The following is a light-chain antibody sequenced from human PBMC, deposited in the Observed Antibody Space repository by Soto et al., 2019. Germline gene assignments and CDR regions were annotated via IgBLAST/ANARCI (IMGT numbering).Light chain of an antibody. CDR1: QSVSSY. CDR2: DAS. J-gene: IGKJ2*01. Sequence: EIVLTQSPATLSLSPGERATLSCRASQSVSSYLAWYQQKPGQAPRLLIYDASNRATGSPARFSGSGSGTDVTLTISSLEPEDFAVYYCQQRSNWPHTFGQGTKLDIK. V-gene: IGKV3-11*01. CDR3: QQRSNWPHT.